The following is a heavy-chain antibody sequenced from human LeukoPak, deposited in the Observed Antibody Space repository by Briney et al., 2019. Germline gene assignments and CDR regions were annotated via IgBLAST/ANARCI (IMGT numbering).Heavy chain of an antibody. V-gene: IGHV4-59*04. J-gene: IGHJ4*02. CDR2: VSSDGTT. Sequence: SETLSLTCSVSGDSVTSYYWSWIRQPPGKGLEWIGYVSSDGTTNYTPSLRSRVIMSVDTAKNHISLNLTSLTAEDTAIYYCARLDCTGDGCYNHWGRGTLVTV. D-gene: IGHD2-8*02. CDR3: ARLDCTGDGCYNH. CDR1: GDSVTSYY.